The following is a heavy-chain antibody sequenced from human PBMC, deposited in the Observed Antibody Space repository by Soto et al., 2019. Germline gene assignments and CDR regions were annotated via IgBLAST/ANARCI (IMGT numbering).Heavy chain of an antibody. CDR3: ARGAGYTNYYDSSGYTIDY. D-gene: IGHD3-22*01. V-gene: IGHV1-8*01. Sequence: ASVKVSCKASGYTFTSYDINWVRQATGQGLEWMGWMNPNSGNTGYAQKFQGRVTMTRNTSISTAYMELSSLRSEDTAVYYCARGAGYTNYYDSSGYTIDYWGQGTLVTVSS. CDR2: MNPNSGNT. CDR1: GYTFTSYD. J-gene: IGHJ4*02.